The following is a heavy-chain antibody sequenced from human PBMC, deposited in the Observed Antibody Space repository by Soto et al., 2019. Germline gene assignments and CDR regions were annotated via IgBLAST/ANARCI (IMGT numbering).Heavy chain of an antibody. CDR2: IYWDDDK. CDR3: AREIVLVPPYYYYGMDV. Sequence: QITLKESGPTLVKPTQTLTLTCTFSGFSLSTSGVGVGWIRQPPGKALEWLALIYWDDDKRYSPSLKSRLTITTEPSKNQVVLTMTNMDPVDTATYYCAREIVLVPPYYYYGMDVWGQGTTVTVAS. J-gene: IGHJ6*02. V-gene: IGHV2-5*02. CDR1: GFSLSTSGVG. D-gene: IGHD2-2*01.